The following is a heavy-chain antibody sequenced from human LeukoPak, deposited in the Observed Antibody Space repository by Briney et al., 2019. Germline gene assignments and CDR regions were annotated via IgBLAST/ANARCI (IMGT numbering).Heavy chain of an antibody. V-gene: IGHV4-4*09. Sequence: SETLSLTCTVSGGSISSYYWSWVRQSPGKGLEWIGYIFTSGWTDYNPSLKSRVTMSVDTSKNQLSMELRFLTAADTAVYYCAREGGYYFDYWGQGTLVTVSS. CDR1: GGSISSYY. J-gene: IGHJ4*02. D-gene: IGHD1-14*01. CDR2: IFTSGWT. CDR3: AREGGYYFDY.